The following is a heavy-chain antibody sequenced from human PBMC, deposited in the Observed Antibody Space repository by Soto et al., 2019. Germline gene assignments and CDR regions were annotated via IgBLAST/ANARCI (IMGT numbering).Heavy chain of an antibody. CDR1: GFTFKNYA. Sequence: GGSLRLSCAASGFTFKNYAMIWVRQAPGKGLQWASGISDSGGVIFYADSVRGRFTISRDNSKNTLYLQMTSLGGDDTALYFCAKSGHFDTLTGQGGFDPGGQGTLVTV. V-gene: IGHV3-23*01. D-gene: IGHD3-9*01. J-gene: IGHJ5*02. CDR2: ISDSGGVI. CDR3: AKSGHFDTLTGQGGFDP.